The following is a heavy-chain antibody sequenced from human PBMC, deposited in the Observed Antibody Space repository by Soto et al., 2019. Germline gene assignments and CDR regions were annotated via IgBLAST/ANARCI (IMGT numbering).Heavy chain of an antibody. Sequence: GPVKVSCKASGYPFSDNQIHWLRRAPGQGLEWMGRINPKSDDTNYAQKFQGRVTMTRDTSIDTAYLELTGLTSDDTATYYCARKHSLDYIRWGLDPWGQGTLVTVSS. CDR2: INPKSDDT. V-gene: IGHV1-2*02. CDR1: GYPFSDNQ. CDR3: ARKHSLDYIRWGLDP. D-gene: IGHD4-4*01. J-gene: IGHJ5*02.